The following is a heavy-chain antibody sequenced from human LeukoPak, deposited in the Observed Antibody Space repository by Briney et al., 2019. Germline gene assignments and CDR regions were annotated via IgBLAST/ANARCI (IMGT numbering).Heavy chain of an antibody. CDR1: GYSISSGYY. V-gene: IGHV4-38-2*02. J-gene: IGHJ4*02. D-gene: IGHD1-26*01. CDR2: IYHSGST. CDR3: ARGVVGVGATHS. Sequence: KSSETLSLTCTVSGYSISSGYYWGWIRQPPGKGLEWIGSIYHSGSTYYNPSLKSRVTISVDTSKNQFSLKLSSVIAADTAVYYCARGVVGVGATHSWGQGTLVTVSS.